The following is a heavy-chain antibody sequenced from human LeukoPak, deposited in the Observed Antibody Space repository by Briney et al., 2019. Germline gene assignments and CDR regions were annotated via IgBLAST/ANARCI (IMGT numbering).Heavy chain of an antibody. V-gene: IGHV4-59*01. CDR3: AREDSGSYRYYFDY. CDR2: IYYSGST. CDR1: GGSISSYY. Sequence: SETLSLTCTVSGGSISSYYWSWIRQPPGKRLEYIGYIYYSGSTNYNPSLKSRVTISVDTSKNQFSLKLHSVTAADTAVYYCAREDSGSYRYYFDYWGQGTLVTVSS. J-gene: IGHJ4*02. D-gene: IGHD1-26*01.